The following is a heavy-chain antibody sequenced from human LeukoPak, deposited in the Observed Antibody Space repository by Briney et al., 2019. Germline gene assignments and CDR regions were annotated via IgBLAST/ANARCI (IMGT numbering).Heavy chain of an antibody. J-gene: IGHJ4*02. CDR2: IRYDGSNK. CDR3: ATYRQVLLPFES. D-gene: IGHD2-8*02. V-gene: IGHV3-30*02. CDR1: GFTFSSYG. Sequence: PGGSLRLSCAASGFTFSSYGMHWVHQAPGKGLEWVAFIRYDGSNKYYADSVKGRLTISRDNSKNKLYLQMNSLRAEDTAVYYCATYRQVLLPFESWGQGTLVTVSS.